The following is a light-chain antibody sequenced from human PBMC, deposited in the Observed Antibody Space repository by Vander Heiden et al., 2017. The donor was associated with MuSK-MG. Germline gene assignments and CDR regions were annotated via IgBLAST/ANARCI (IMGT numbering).Light chain of an antibody. CDR1: QSVSSSY. CDR2: GAS. Sequence: PGTLSLSPGERATLSCRASQSVSSSYLAWYQQKPGQAPRRLIYGASSRATGIPDRFSGSGSGTDFTLTISRLEPEDFAVYYCQQDGSSPTTFGQGTKMEIK. CDR3: QQDGSSPTT. V-gene: IGKV3-20*01. J-gene: IGKJ2*01.